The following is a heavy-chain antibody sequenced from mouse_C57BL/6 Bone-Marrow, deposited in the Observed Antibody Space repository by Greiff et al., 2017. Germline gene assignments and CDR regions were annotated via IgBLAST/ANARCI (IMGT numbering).Heavy chain of an antibody. CDR2: IDPNSGGT. Sequence: QVQLQQPGAELVKPGASVKLSCKASGYTFTSYWMHWVKQRPGRGLEWIGRIDPNSGGTKYNEKFKSKATLTVDKPSSTAYMQLSSLTSEDSAVYYCASPPYYSNPYYAMDYWGQGTSVTVSS. D-gene: IGHD2-5*01. J-gene: IGHJ4*01. V-gene: IGHV1-72*01. CDR3: ASPPYYSNPYYAMDY. CDR1: GYTFTSYW.